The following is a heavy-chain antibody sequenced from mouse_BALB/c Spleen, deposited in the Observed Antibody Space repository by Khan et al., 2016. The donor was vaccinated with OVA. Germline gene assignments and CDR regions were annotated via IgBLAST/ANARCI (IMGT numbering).Heavy chain of an antibody. J-gene: IGHJ4*01. Sequence: DLVKPGASVKLSCKASGYTFTSYWINWIKQRPGQGLEWIGRIGPGSSNAYYNDMFKGKAPLTVDTSSKTAYIQLSSLSSEDSAGYYCAREDDYGRSCYAMDYWGQGTSVTVSA. D-gene: IGHD1-1*01. V-gene: IGHV1S41*01. CDR2: IGPGSSNA. CDR1: GYTFTSYW. CDR3: AREDDYGRSCYAMDY.